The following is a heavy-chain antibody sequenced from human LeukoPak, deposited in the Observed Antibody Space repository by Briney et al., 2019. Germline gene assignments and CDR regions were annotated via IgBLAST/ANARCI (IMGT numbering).Heavy chain of an antibody. Sequence: ASLKVSCKASGYTFTTYDINWVRQAPGQGLEWMGWMNPNTGSTGYAQKFQGRVTMTANTSISTVYMELSSLRSEDTAVYYCASNDYSISSSHNWFDPWGQGTLVTVSS. CDR1: GYTFTTYD. D-gene: IGHD4-11*01. J-gene: IGHJ5*02. CDR2: MNPNTGST. V-gene: IGHV1-8*01. CDR3: ASNDYSISSSHNWFDP.